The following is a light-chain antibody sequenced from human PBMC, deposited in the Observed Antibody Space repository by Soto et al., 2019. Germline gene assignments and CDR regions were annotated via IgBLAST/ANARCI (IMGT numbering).Light chain of an antibody. Sequence: EIVFTQSPGTLSSSPGERATLSCRASQSLSSNYLAWYQHKPGQAPRLLIYGASRGATGIPERFRGAGSGTDFTLTISGLEHEDFAVYYCQQYGSSPWTFGRGTKVDIK. J-gene: IGKJ1*01. V-gene: IGKV3-20*01. CDR3: QQYGSSPWT. CDR1: QSLSSNY. CDR2: GAS.